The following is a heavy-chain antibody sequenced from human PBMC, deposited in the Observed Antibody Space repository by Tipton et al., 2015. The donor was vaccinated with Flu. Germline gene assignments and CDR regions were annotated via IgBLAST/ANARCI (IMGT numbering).Heavy chain of an antibody. CDR1: GGSISSSGYY. Sequence: TLSLTCTVSGGSISSSGYYWGWIRQPPGKGLEWIGSIYYGGSTYYNPSLKSRVTISVDTSKNQFSLKLSSVTAADTAVYYCATEYRGGGNRYYFDYWGQGTLVTVSS. V-gene: IGHV4-39*07. CDR2: IYYGGST. CDR3: ATEYRGGGNRYYFDY. J-gene: IGHJ4*02. D-gene: IGHD4-23*01.